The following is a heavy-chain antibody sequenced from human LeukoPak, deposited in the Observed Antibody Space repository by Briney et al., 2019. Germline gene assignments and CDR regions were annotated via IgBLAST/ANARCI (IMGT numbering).Heavy chain of an antibody. CDR3: ARRSADGWFDP. CDR2: INPSGGST. Sequence: GASVKVSCKASGYTFTSYYMHWVRQAPGQGLEWMGIINPSGGSTTYAKKFQGRVTMTRDTSTSTVYMELSSLRSDDTAVYYCARRSADGWFDPWGQGTLVTVSP. V-gene: IGHV1-46*01. D-gene: IGHD6-19*01. J-gene: IGHJ5*02. CDR1: GYTFTSYY.